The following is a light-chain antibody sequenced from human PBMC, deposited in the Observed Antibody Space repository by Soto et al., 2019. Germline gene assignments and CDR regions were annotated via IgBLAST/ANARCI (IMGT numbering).Light chain of an antibody. CDR1: QSVSSY. CDR2: DAS. J-gene: IGKJ3*01. CDR3: QQRPGFT. Sequence: EIVLTQSPATLSLSPGERATLSCRASQSVSSYLAWYQQKPGQAPRLLIYDASNRATGIPARFSGSGSGTDFTLNISSLEPEDFAVYYCQQRPGFTFGPGTKVDIK. V-gene: IGKV3-11*01.